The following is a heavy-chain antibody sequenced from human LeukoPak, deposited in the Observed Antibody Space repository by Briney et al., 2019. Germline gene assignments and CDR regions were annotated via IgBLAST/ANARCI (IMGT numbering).Heavy chain of an antibody. CDR1: GFTFSSYE. CDR3: AKVGRVLLWFGETNYYYMDV. V-gene: IGHV3-48*03. Sequence: GGSLRLSCAASGFTFSSYEMNWVRQAPGKGLEWVSYISSSGSTIYYADSVKGRFTISRDNSKNTLYLQMNSLRAEDTAVYYCAKVGRVLLWFGETNYYYMDVWGKGTTVTISS. J-gene: IGHJ6*03. CDR2: ISSSGSTI. D-gene: IGHD3-10*01.